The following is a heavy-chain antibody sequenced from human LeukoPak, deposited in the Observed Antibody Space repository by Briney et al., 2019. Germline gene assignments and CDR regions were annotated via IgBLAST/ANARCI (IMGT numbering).Heavy chain of an antibody. D-gene: IGHD1-26*01. Sequence: ASVKVSCKASGYTFTSYGISWVRQAPGQGLEWMGWISAYNGNTNYAQKLQGRVTMTTDTSTSTAYMELRSLRPDDTAVYYCARRSSYYYYMDVWGKGTTVTVSS. CDR3: ARRSSYYYYMDV. J-gene: IGHJ6*03. CDR2: ISAYNGNT. CDR1: GYTFTSYG. V-gene: IGHV1-18*01.